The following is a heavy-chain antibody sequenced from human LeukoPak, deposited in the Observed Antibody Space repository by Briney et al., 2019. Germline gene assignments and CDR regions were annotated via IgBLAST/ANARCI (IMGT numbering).Heavy chain of an antibody. CDR2: IFHSGST. D-gene: IGHD6-19*01. V-gene: IGHV4-4*02. CDR1: GGSISTNNW. Sequence: SETLSLTCAVSGGSISTNNWWSWVRQPPGKGLEWIGVIFHSGSTNYNPSLKSRVTISVDKSNNQFSLNLTSVTAADTAVYYCARDQNPSGSGSPLADAFDVWGQGATVTVSS. CDR3: ARDQNPSGSGSPLADAFDV. J-gene: IGHJ3*01.